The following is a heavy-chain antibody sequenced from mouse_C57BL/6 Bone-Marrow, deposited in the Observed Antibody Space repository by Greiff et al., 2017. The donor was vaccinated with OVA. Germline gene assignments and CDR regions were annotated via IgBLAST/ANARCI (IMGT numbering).Heavy chain of an antibody. J-gene: IGHJ2*01. Sequence: VKLQESGPELVKPGASVKISCKASGYAFSSSWMNWVKQRPGKGLEWIGRIYPGDGDTNYNGKFKGKATLTADKSSSTAYMQLSSLTSEDSAVYFCARKPYGSRILFDYWGQGTTLTVSS. D-gene: IGHD1-1*01. V-gene: IGHV1-82*01. CDR2: IYPGDGDT. CDR1: GYAFSSSW. CDR3: ARKPYGSRILFDY.